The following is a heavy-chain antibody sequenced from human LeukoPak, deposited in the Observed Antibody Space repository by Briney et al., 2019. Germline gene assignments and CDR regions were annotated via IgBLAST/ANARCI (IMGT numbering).Heavy chain of an antibody. CDR1: GDTFSSYG. CDR2: INAYNGNT. V-gene: IGHV1-18*01. Sequence: ASVKVSCKASGDTFSSYGISWVRQAPGQGLEWMGWINAYNGNTNYAQNFQGRVTMTTDTSTSTAYMELRSLRSDDTAVYYCARDCSAGNCYSYIWGQGTLVTVSS. J-gene: IGHJ4*02. CDR3: ARDCSAGNCYSYI. D-gene: IGHD2-15*01.